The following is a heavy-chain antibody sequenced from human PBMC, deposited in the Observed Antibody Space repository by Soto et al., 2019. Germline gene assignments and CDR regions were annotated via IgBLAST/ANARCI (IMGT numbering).Heavy chain of an antibody. CDR3: AKVWYSSGHFDY. Sequence: QVQLVESGGGVVQPGRSLRLSCAASGFTFSSYGMHWVRQAPGKGLEWVAVISYDGSNKYYADSVKGRFTISRDNSKNTLYLQMNSLRDEDTAVYYCAKVWYSSGHFDYWGQGTLVTVAS. J-gene: IGHJ4*02. V-gene: IGHV3-30*18. CDR2: ISYDGSNK. D-gene: IGHD6-19*01. CDR1: GFTFSSYG.